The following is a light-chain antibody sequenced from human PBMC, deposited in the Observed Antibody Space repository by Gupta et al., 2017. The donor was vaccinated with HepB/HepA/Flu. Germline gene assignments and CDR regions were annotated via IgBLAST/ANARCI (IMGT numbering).Light chain of an antibody. J-gene: IGKJ4*01. CDR3: HQRDNWPPLT. CDR2: DTP. Sequence: EIVLTQSPSTLSLSPGERATLSCRASESVIKYLAWYQQRPGQAPRVLIYDTPNRDTGIPARFSGSGSGKYLTLTISSREQEDFAGYYSHQRDNWPPLTFGRRTKVEIK. CDR1: ESVIKY. V-gene: IGKV3-11*01.